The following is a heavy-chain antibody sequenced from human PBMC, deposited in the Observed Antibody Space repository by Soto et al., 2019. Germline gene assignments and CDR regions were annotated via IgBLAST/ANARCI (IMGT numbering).Heavy chain of an antibody. CDR2: INHSGST. D-gene: IGHD3-10*01. J-gene: IGHJ6*02. CDR3: ARGHNYGSGTFYGMDV. V-gene: IGHV4-34*01. CDR1: VWSFSGYY. Sequence: SLTCAVYVWSFSGYYWSWIRQPPGKGLEWIGEINHSGSTNYNPSLKSRVTISVDTSKNQFSLKLSSVTAADTAVYYCARGHNYGSGTFYGMDVWGQGTTVTVSS.